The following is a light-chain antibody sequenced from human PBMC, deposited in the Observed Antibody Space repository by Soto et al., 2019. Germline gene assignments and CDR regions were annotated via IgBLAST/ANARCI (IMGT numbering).Light chain of an antibody. V-gene: IGLV2-8*01. CDR1: SSDVGGYKY. Sequence: QSALTQPPSASGSPGQSVTISCTGTSSDVGGYKYVSWYQQHPGKAPKLMIFEVNKRPSGVPDRFSGSKSGNTASLTVSGLQAEYEDDYYCSSYAGINNLGVFGTGTKVTVL. CDR3: SSYAGINNLGV. J-gene: IGLJ1*01. CDR2: EVN.